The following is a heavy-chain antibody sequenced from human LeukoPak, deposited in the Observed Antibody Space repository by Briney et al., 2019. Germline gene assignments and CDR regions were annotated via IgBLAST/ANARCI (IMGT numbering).Heavy chain of an antibody. CDR1: GFSFSFSN. CDR2: ISSTNGHT. J-gene: IGHJ5*02. Sequence: GGSPRLSCAASGFSFSFSNMNWVRQAPGKGLEWVSYISSTNGHTYYADSVNGRFTISRDTAKNSLYLQMNSLRAEDTAVYYCARDREGYNWFDPWGQGTLVTVSS. CDR3: ARDREGYNWFDP. V-gene: IGHV3-21*06.